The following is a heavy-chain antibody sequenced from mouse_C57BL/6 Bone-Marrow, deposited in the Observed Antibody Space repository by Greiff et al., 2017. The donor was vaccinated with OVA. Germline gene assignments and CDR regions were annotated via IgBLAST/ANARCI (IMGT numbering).Heavy chain of an antibody. J-gene: IGHJ3*01. CDR1: GFSFNTYA. D-gene: IGHD2-4*01. Sequence: EVKLVESGGGLVQPTGSLKLSCAASGFSFNTYAMNWVRQAPGKGLEWVARIRSKSNNYATYYADSVKDRFTISRDDSESMLYLQMNNLKTEDTAMYYCVSPRDYEGFAYWGQGTLVTVSA. CDR2: IRSKSNNYAT. CDR3: VSPRDYEGFAY. V-gene: IGHV10-1*01.